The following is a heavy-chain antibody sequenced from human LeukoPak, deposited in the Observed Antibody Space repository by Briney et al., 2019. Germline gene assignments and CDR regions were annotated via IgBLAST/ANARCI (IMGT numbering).Heavy chain of an antibody. D-gene: IGHD2-21*02. J-gene: IGHJ4*02. CDR2: INLNSGGT. CDR1: GYTFTAYY. V-gene: IGHV1-2*02. Sequence: ASVKVSCKASGYTFTAYYMHWVRQAPGQGLEWMGWINLNSGGTNSAQKFQGRVTMTGDTSISAAYMELSRLGSDDTAVYYCARVAGGDWYYFDFWGQGTLVTVSS. CDR3: ARVAGGDWYYFDF.